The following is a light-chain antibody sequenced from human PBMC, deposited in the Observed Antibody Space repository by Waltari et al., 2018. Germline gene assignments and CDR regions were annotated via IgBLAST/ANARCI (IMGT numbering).Light chain of an antibody. CDR3: CSYSGAFHVV. CDR1: YRDVGSFNY. J-gene: IGLJ2*01. V-gene: IGLV2-23*02. Sequence: QSALTQTASVSGSPGQSITISCTGTYRDVGSFNYVSWYQQYPGRAPRLVIYDVNTRPSGIAYRFSGSKSGTTASLTISGLRAEDEADYYCCSYSGAFHVVFGGGTKLTVL. CDR2: DVN.